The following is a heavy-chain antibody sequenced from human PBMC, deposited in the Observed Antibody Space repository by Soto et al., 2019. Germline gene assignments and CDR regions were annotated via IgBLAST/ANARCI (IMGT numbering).Heavy chain of an antibody. CDR1: GFTFDDYA. J-gene: IGHJ4*02. D-gene: IGHD3-22*01. V-gene: IGHV3-9*01. CDR2: ISWNSGSI. Sequence: EVQLVESGGGLVQPGRSLRLSCAASGFTFDDYAMHWVRQAPGKGLEWVSGISWNSGSIGYADSVKGRFIISRDNAKNSLYLQMNSLRAEDTALYYCAKDLLRSWLLLPPTFDYWGQGTLVTVSS. CDR3: AKDLLRSWLLLPPTFDY.